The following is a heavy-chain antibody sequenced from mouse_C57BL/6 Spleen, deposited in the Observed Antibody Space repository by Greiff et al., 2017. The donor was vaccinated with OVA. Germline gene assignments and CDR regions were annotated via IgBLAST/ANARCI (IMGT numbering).Heavy chain of an antibody. V-gene: IGHV2-3*01. D-gene: IGHD1-1*01. Sequence: VMLVESGPGLVAPSQSLSITCTVSGFSLTSYGVSWVRQPPGKGLEWLGVIWGDGSTNYHSALISRLSISKDNSKSQVFLKLNSLQTENTATYYCDKQEDYYGRGYDYAMDYWGQGTSVTVSS. CDR3: DKQEDYYGRGYDYAMDY. J-gene: IGHJ4*01. CDR2: IWGDGST. CDR1: GFSLTSYG.